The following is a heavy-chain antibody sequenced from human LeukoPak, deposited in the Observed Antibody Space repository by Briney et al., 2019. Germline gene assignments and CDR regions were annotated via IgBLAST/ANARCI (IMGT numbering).Heavy chain of an antibody. D-gene: IGHD2-8*01. Sequence: GGSLRLSCAVSGVTVSSNHMSWVRQAPGKGLEWVSAIYSGGGTYYADSVKGRFTISRDNSKNTVYLQMNSLRAEDTAVYYCARDRMVYEYWGLGTLVTVSS. J-gene: IGHJ4*02. CDR3: ARDRMVYEY. CDR1: GVTVSSNH. CDR2: IYSGGGT. V-gene: IGHV3-53*01.